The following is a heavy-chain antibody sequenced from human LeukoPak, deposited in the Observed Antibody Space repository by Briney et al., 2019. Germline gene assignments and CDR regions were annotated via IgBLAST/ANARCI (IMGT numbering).Heavy chain of an antibody. CDR3: ARDLFLGSTSPFDP. V-gene: IGHV1-2*02. Sequence: ASVKVSCKASGYTFTGYYMHWVRQAPGQGLEWMGWINPNSGGTNYAQKFQGRVTMTRDTSISTAYMELSRLRSDDTAVYYCARDLFLGSTSPFDPWGQGTLVTVSS. CDR1: GYTFTGYY. D-gene: IGHD2-2*01. CDR2: INPNSGGT. J-gene: IGHJ5*02.